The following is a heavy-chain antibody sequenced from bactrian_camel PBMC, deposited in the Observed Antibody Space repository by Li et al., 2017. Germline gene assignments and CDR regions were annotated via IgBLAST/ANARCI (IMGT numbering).Heavy chain of an antibody. J-gene: IGHJ4*01. V-gene: IGHV3S53*01. CDR1: GYTSSSGC. CDR2: IDSDGST. Sequence: VQLVESGGGSVQAGGSLILSCAASGYTSSSGCMGWFRQARGNEREGVAAIDSDGSTSYADSVKGRFTISTDNAKNTVYLQMNSLKTEDTAVYYCANGGSWFPAWGQGTQVT. D-gene: IGHD6*01. CDR3: ANGGSWFPA.